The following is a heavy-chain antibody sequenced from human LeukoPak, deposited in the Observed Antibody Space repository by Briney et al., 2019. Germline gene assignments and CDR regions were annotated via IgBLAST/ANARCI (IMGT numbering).Heavy chain of an antibody. V-gene: IGHV3-33*06. CDR2: IWYDGATQ. CDR3: AKRGAVAGTLSYYAMDV. Sequence: PGGSLRLSCEASGFTFSNYGMHWVRQAPGKGLEWVAIIWYDGATQYYIDSVRGRFTISRDNSKNTLYLQMDSLRAEDTAVYYCAKRGAVAGTLSYYAMDVWGQGTTVTVS. J-gene: IGHJ6*02. D-gene: IGHD6-19*01. CDR1: GFTFSNYG.